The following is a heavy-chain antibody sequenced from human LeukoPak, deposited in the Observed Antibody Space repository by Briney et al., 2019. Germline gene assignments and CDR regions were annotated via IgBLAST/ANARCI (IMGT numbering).Heavy chain of an antibody. V-gene: IGHV3-30*04. CDR2: ISYDGSNK. J-gene: IGHJ4*02. D-gene: IGHD3-22*01. CDR1: GFTFSSYA. CDR3: ASLLDSSGYSLVPPRDY. Sequence: GGSLRLSCAASGFTFSSYAMHWVRQAPGKGLEWVAVISYDGSNKYYADSVKGRFTISRDNSKNMLYLQMNSLRAEDTAVYYCASLLDSSGYSLVPPRDYWGQGTLVTVSS.